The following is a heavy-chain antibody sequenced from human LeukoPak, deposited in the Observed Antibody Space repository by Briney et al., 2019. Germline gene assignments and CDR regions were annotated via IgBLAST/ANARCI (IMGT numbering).Heavy chain of an antibody. CDR1: GYTLTELS. Sequence: ASVKVSCKVSGYTLTELSMHWVRQAPGKGLEWMGGFDPEDGETIYAQKFQGRVTMTEDTSTDTAYMELSSLRSEDTAVYYCATDPVPFTRSRYHMCAFDIWGQGTMVTVSS. D-gene: IGHD6-13*01. J-gene: IGHJ3*02. CDR3: ATDPVPFTRSRYHMCAFDI. V-gene: IGHV1-24*01. CDR2: FDPEDGET.